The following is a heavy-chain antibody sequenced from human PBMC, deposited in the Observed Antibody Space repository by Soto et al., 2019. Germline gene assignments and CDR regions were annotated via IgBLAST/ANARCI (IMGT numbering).Heavy chain of an antibody. D-gene: IGHD6-19*01. Sequence: ASVKVSCKVSGYTLTELSMHWVRQAPGKGLEWMGGFDPEDGETIYAQKFQGRVTMTEDTSTDTAYMELSSLRSEDTAVYYCATKGPYSSGWRQNVVDIWGQGTMVTV. CDR3: ATKGPYSSGWRQNVVDI. V-gene: IGHV1-24*01. J-gene: IGHJ3*02. CDR2: FDPEDGET. CDR1: GYTLTELS.